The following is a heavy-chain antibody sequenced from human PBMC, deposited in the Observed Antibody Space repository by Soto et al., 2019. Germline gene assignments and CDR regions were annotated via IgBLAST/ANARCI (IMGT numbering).Heavy chain of an antibody. CDR1: GFTFRSYC. Sequence: GGSLRLSCAASGFTFRSYCMHWVRQAPGKGLEWVAVISYDGSNKYYADSVKGRFTISRDNSKNTLYLQMNSLRAEDTAVYYCAKDAINPDDDSSGYYGGSTFDYWGQGTLVTVSS. CDR2: ISYDGSNK. D-gene: IGHD3-22*01. J-gene: IGHJ4*02. CDR3: AKDAINPDDDSSGYYGGSTFDY. V-gene: IGHV3-30*18.